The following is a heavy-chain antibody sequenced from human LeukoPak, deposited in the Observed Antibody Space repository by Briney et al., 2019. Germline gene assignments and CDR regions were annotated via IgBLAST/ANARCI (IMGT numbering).Heavy chain of an antibody. CDR3: AKLLMAMVRGVDIDC. D-gene: IGHD3-10*01. V-gene: IGHV3-30*18. J-gene: IGHJ4*02. CDR1: GFTFSSYA. CDR2: ISFDGSDK. Sequence: PGGSLRLSCAASGFTFSSYAMSWVRQAPGKGLEWVAVISFDGSDKYYADSVKGRFTISRDHSKNTLYLQMNSLRAEDTAVYYCAKLLMAMVRGVDIDCWGQGTLVTVSS.